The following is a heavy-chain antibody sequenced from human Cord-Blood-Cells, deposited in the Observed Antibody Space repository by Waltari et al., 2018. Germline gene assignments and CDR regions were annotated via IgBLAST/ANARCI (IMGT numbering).Heavy chain of an antibody. CDR2: IYHSGST. D-gene: IGHD3-10*01. V-gene: IGHV4-4*02. J-gene: IGHJ4*02. Sequence: QVQLQESGPGLVKPSGTLSLTCAVSGGSIRSSNWCSWVRQPPGKGLEWIGEIYHSGSTNYNPSLKSRVTISVDKSKNQFSLKLSSVTAADTAVYYCARDLGSSGSGSYYNYWGQGTLVTVSS. CDR3: ARDLGSSGSGSYYNY. CDR1: GGSIRSSNW.